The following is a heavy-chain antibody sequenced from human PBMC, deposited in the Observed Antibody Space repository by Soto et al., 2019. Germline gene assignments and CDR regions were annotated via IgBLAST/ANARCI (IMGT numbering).Heavy chain of an antibody. Sequence: QVQLVESGGGVVQPGRSQRLSCAASGFTFSSYAMHWVRQAPGKGLEWVAVISYDGSNKYYADSVKGRFTISRDNSKNTLYLQMNSLRAEDTAVYYCARDRKYGSGSYYRGGIFDYWGQGTLVTVSS. CDR2: ISYDGSNK. CDR1: GFTFSSYA. J-gene: IGHJ4*02. CDR3: ARDRKYGSGSYYRGGIFDY. D-gene: IGHD3-10*01. V-gene: IGHV3-30-3*01.